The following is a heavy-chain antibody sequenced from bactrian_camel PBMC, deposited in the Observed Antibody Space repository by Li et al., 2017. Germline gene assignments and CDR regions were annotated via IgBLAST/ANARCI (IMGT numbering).Heavy chain of an antibody. CDR1: GYTNRRYC. J-gene: IGHJ4*01. CDR2: VEEDGRT. Sequence: HVQLVESGGGSVQAGGSLRLSCAASGYTNRRYCMGWFRQAPGKEREGVAVVEEDGRTSHADSVKGRFTISQDNTRNTVYLQMNALKPEDTATYYCAAYLEGGSWCRGAPNYWGQGTQVTVS. CDR3: AAYLEGGSWCRGAPNY. V-gene: IGHV3-3*01. D-gene: IGHD6*01.